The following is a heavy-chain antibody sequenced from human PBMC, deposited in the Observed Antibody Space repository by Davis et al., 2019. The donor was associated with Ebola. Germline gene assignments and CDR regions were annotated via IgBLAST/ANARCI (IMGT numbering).Heavy chain of an antibody. J-gene: IGHJ4*02. Sequence: PGGSLRLSCAASGFTFSGSAMHWVRQASGKGLEWVGRIRSKANSYATAYAASVKGRFTISRDDSKNTAYLQMNSLRAEDTAVYYCAKASKDPRGGYFDYWGQGTLVTVSS. CDR1: GFTFSGSA. D-gene: IGHD2-15*01. CDR2: IRSKANSYAT. V-gene: IGHV3-73*01. CDR3: AKASKDPRGGYFDY.